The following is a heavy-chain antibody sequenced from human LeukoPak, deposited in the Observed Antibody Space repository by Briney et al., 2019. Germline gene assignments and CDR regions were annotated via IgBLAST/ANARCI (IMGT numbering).Heavy chain of an antibody. Sequence: PGGSLRLSCAASGFTFSSYGMHWVRQAPGKGLEWVAVISYDGSNKYYADSVKGRFTISRDNSKNTLYLQMNSLRAEDTAVYYCARDQAAAGSFYFDYWGQGTLVTVSS. CDR1: GFTFSSYG. V-gene: IGHV3-30*03. J-gene: IGHJ4*02. D-gene: IGHD6-13*01. CDR3: ARDQAAAGSFYFDY. CDR2: ISYDGSNK.